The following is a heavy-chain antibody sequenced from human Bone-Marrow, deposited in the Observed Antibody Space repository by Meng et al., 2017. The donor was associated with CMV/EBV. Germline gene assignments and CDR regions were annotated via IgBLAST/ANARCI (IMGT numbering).Heavy chain of an antibody. CDR3: AKDAVPAGRGVLDY. D-gene: IGHD2-2*01. J-gene: IGHJ4*02. V-gene: IGHV3-21*01. CDR2: ISSSGVYI. CDR1: GFTFSNYR. Sequence: GGSLRLSCAASGFTFSNYRMNWVRQAPGKGLEWVASISSSGVYIFYADSVKGRFTISRDNSKNTLYLQMNSLRAEDTVVYYCAKDAVPAGRGVLDYWGQGTLVTAPQ.